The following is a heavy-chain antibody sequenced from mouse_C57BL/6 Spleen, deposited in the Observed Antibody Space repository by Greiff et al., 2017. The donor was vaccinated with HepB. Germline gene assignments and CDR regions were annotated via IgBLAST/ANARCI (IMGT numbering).Heavy chain of an antibody. Sequence: EVQLQQSGAELVRPGASVKLSCTASGFNIKDDYMHWVKQRPEQGLEWIGWIDPENGDTEYASKFQGKATITADKSSNTAYLQLSSLTSEDTAVYYCTGDYGNDYWGQGTTLTVSS. J-gene: IGHJ2*01. V-gene: IGHV14-4*01. D-gene: IGHD1-1*01. CDR1: GFNIKDDY. CDR3: TGDYGNDY. CDR2: IDPENGDT.